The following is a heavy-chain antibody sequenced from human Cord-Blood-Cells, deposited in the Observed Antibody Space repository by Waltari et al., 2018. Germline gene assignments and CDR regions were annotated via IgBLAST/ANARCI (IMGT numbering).Heavy chain of an antibody. CDR1: GSCFNYY. CDR3: ARGEYSSSSFDY. J-gene: IGHJ4*02. D-gene: IGHD6-6*01. Sequence: QVPLQQWGAGLLMPSETLSPTCAGYGSCFNYYWSWIRQPPGKGLEWIGEINHSGSTNYNPSLKSRVTISVDTSKNQFSLKLSSVTAADTAVYYCARGEYSSSSFDYWGQGTLVTVAS. V-gene: IGHV4-34*01. CDR2: INHSGST.